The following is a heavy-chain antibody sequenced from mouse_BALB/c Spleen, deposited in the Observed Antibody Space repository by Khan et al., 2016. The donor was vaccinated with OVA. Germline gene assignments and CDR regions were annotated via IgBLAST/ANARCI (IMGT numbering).Heavy chain of an antibody. CDR1: GYTFTDYA. Sequence: QVQLQQSGAELVRPGVSVKISCRASGYTFTDYAMHWVKQRHAKSLEWIGVISTNYGAADYNQMFQGKASMTVDRSSSTVCMELARLTSEDSAIYYCVRGGKFAYWGQGTLVTVSA. D-gene: IGHD1-1*02. V-gene: IGHV1S137*01. J-gene: IGHJ3*01. CDR3: VRGGKFAY. CDR2: ISTNYGAA.